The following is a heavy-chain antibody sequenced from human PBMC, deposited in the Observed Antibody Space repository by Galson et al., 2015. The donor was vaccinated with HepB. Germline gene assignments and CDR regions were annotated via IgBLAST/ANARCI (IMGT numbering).Heavy chain of an antibody. CDR2: FYYSGST. D-gene: IGHD3-10*01. CDR3: ASGSRGWSY. V-gene: IGHV4-39*01. CDR1: GGPISSSDFY. J-gene: IGHJ4*02. Sequence: LSLTCTFSGGPISSSDFYWGSIRQPPGKGLEWIGSFYYSGSTYYNPSLKSRVTMSVDTSKNQFSLRLSSVTAADTAVYYCASGSRGWSYWGQGTLVTVSS.